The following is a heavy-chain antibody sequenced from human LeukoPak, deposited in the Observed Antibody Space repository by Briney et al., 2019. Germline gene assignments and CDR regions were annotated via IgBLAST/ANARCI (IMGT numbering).Heavy chain of an antibody. V-gene: IGHV1-8*01. CDR1: GYTFTTYD. D-gene: IGHD1-14*01. J-gene: IGHJ4*02. CDR2: MNPNSGKT. Sequence: ASVKVSCKASGYTFTTYDINWVRQASGQGREWMGWMNPNSGKTGYAQKFQGRVTKTRNTSIRKANMEVSSLRSEDTPVYYCTRGRTGSRQFDYWGQGTLVTVSS. CDR3: TRGRTGSRQFDY.